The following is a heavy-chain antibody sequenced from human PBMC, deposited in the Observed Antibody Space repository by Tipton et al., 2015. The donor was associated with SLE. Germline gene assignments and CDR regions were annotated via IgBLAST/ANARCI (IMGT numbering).Heavy chain of an antibody. CDR2: IYSGGST. D-gene: IGHD7-27*01. Sequence: SLRLSCAASGFTVSSNYMSWVRQAPGKGLEWVSVIYSGGSTYYADSVKGRFTISRDNSKNTLYLQMNSLRAEDTAVYYCAREGHNWGSWYFDLWGRGTLVTVSS. V-gene: IGHV3-53*01. CDR3: AREGHNWGSWYFDL. CDR1: GFTVSSNY. J-gene: IGHJ2*01.